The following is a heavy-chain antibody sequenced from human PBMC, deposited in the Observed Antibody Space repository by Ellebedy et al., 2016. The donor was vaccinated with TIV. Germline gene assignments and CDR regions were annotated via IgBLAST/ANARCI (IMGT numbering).Heavy chain of an antibody. V-gene: IGHV3-23*01. D-gene: IGHD2-15*01. J-gene: IGHJ1*01. CDR1: GFTFSIHA. Sequence: GESLKISCAASGFTFSIHAMGWVRPPPGKGLEWVSSAGGSDGSTFYADSVRGRFTISRDNAKNTLYLQMNSLRAEDTAVYYCAKRGDCSANSCLLRDWGQGTLVTVSS. CDR3: AKRGDCSANSCLLRD. CDR2: AGGSDGST.